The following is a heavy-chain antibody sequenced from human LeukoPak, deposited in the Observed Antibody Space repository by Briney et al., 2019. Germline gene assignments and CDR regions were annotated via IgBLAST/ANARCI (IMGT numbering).Heavy chain of an antibody. V-gene: IGHV3-74*01. Sequence: GGSLRLPCAASGFTFSNYWMHWVRQAPGKGLVWVSRINSDGINTSYADSVKGRFTISRDNAKNTLNLQMNSLRAEDTAVYYCARDLGQYYDTSDNWFDPWGQGTLVTVS. CDR2: INSDGINT. CDR1: GFTFSNYW. J-gene: IGHJ5*02. CDR3: ARDLGQYYDTSDNWFDP. D-gene: IGHD3-22*01.